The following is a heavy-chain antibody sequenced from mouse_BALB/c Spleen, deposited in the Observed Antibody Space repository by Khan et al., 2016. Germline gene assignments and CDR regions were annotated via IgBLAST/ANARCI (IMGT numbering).Heavy chain of an antibody. D-gene: IGHD1-2*01. CDR3: ATWDYYGSAFAY. CDR2: ISHSGDS. V-gene: IGHV3-8*02. J-gene: IGHJ3*01. CDR1: GDSITSGH. Sequence: EVQLQESGPSLAKPSQTLSLTCSVTGDSITSGHWNWIRKFPGNKFDFMGYISHSGDSYYNPSLKSRICITRDTSKNQYYLQLNSVTTEDTATYYCATWDYYGSAFAYWGQGTLVTVSA.